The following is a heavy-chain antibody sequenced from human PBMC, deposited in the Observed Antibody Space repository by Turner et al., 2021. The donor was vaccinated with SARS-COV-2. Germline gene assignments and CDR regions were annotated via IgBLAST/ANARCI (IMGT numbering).Heavy chain of an antibody. Sequence: QLPLRVPRPGLVKPSEALSVTCTVPGGSISSSSYYWGWIRQPPGKGLEWIGSIYYSGSTYYNPSLKSRVTITGGTSKIQFARKLSSVTAADTAVYYCARGEVVVRSGHTRYYYAMDVWGQGTTVTVSS. J-gene: IGHJ6*02. V-gene: IGHV4-39*01. CDR3: ARGEVVVRSGHTRYYYAMDV. D-gene: IGHD2-15*01. CDR1: GGSISSSSYY. CDR2: IYYSGST.